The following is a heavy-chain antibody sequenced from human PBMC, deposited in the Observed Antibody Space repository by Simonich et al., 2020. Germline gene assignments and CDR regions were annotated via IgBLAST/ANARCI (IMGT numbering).Heavy chain of an antibody. CDR1: GGSFSGYY. CDR3: ARGKGWKNAFDI. J-gene: IGHJ3*02. CDR2: INHSVST. D-gene: IGHD1-1*01. Sequence: QVQLQQWGAGLLKPSETLSLTCAVYGGSFSGYYWSWIRQPPGKGLEGSGEINHSVSTNYNPSLKSRVTISVDTSKNQFSLKLSSVTAADTAVYYCARGKGWKNAFDIWGQGTMVTVSS. V-gene: IGHV4-34*01.